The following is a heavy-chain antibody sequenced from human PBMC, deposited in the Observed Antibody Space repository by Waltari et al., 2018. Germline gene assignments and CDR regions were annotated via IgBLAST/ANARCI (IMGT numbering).Heavy chain of an antibody. D-gene: IGHD4-17*01. V-gene: IGHV3-74*01. CDR1: GFTYSLYW. J-gene: IGHJ2*01. CDR2: SNSDGSST. CDR3: ARGARRTTVTTGWWYFDL. Sequence: EVQLVESGGGLVPPRGSLRLSCAASGFTYSLYWMHWVRQAPGKGLVWVSRSNSDGSSTSYADSVKGRFTISKDNAKNTVYLQMNSLRAEDTAIYYCARGARRTTVTTGWWYFDLWGRGTLVTVSS.